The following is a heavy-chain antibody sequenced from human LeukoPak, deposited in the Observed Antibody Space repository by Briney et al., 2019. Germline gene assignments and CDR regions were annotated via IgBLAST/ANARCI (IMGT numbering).Heavy chain of an antibody. CDR2: ISTSSSYI. D-gene: IGHD6-13*01. Sequence: GGSVRLPCAASGFTFSSYSMNWVRQAPGKGLEWVSFISTSSSYIHNVDSVKGRFTISRDNAENSLYLQMNSLRAEDTAVYYCARAAIAAARIYYYMDVWGKGTTVTVSS. CDR3: ARAAIAAARIYYYMDV. J-gene: IGHJ6*03. V-gene: IGHV3-21*01. CDR1: GFTFSSYS.